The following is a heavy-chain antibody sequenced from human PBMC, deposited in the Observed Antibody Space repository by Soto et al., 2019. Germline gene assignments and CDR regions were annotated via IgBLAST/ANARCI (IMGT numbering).Heavy chain of an antibody. CDR1: GFTFSSYA. J-gene: IGHJ6*02. CDR2: ISGSGGST. D-gene: IGHD2-15*01. CDR3: AKDDCSGGSCYSYYYYGMDV. V-gene: IGHV3-23*01. Sequence: GGSLKLSCAASGFTFSSYAMSWVRQAPGKGLEWVSAISGSGGSTYYADSVKGRFTISRHNSKNTLYLQMNSLRAEDTAVYYCAKDDCSGGSCYSYYYYGMDVWGQGTTVTVSS.